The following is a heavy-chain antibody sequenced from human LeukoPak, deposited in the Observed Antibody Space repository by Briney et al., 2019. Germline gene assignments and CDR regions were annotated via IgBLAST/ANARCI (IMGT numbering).Heavy chain of an antibody. CDR2: INTNTGNP. J-gene: IGHJ3*02. D-gene: IGHD3-3*01. CDR3: ARDPRLLRFSRVQGVFDI. V-gene: IGHV7-4-1*02. Sequence: ASVKVSCKASGYTFTSYAMNWVRQALGQGLEWMGWINTNTGNPTYAQGFTGRFVFSLDTSVSTAYLQISSLKAEDTAVYYCARDPRLLRFSRVQGVFDIWGQGTMVTVSS. CDR1: GYTFTSYA.